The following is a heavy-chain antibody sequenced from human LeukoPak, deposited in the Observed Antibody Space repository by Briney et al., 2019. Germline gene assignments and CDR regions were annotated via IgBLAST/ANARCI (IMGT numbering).Heavy chain of an antibody. V-gene: IGHV3-20*01. D-gene: IGHD4-17*01. Sequence: GGSLRLSCAASGFTFDDYGMSWVRQAPGRGLEWVSGINWNGGSTGYADSVKGRFTISRDNAKNPLYLQMNSLRAEDTALHHCARDLDYGLDYWGQGTLVTVSS. J-gene: IGHJ4*02. CDR1: GFTFDDYG. CDR3: ARDLDYGLDY. CDR2: INWNGGST.